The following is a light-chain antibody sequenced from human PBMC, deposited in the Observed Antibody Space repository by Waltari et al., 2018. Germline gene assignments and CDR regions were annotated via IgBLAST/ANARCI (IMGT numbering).Light chain of an antibody. CDR2: DND. CDR3: ATWDGSQRV. Sequence: QSVVTQSPSASGTPGQRVTISCSGSNSNIGSNSVCWFQQPPGTAPKLLIYDNDHRPSGVPDRFSGSKSGTSASLAISGLQSEDEADYYCATWDGSQRVFGTGTKVTVL. V-gene: IGLV1-44*01. J-gene: IGLJ1*01. CDR1: NSNIGSNS.